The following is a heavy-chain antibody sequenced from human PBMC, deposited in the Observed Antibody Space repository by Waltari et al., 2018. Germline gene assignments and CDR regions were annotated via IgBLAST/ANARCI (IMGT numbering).Heavy chain of an antibody. CDR3: ARDHTHDSSGYYWSKGGMDV. CDR2: IYYSGST. V-gene: IGHV4-30-4*08. J-gene: IGHJ6*02. CDR1: GGSISSGDYY. Sequence: QVQLQESGPGLVKPSQTLSLTCTVSGGSISSGDYYWSWLRQPSGKGLEWIGYIYYSGSTFYNPSLKSRVTISVDTSKNQFSLKLSSVTAADTAVYYCARDHTHDSSGYYWSKGGMDVWGQGTTVTVSS. D-gene: IGHD3-22*01.